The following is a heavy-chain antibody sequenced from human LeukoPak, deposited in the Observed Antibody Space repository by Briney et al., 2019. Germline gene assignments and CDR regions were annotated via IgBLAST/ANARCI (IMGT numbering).Heavy chain of an antibody. CDR3: ARDHSSSSEDY. CDR1: GGSISSGGYY. Sequence: PSQTLSLTCTVSGGSISSGGYYWSWIRQPAGKGLEWIGRMYTSGNTNYNPSLKSRATISVDTSKNQFSLELSSVTAADTAVYYCARDHSSSSEDYWGQGTLVTVSS. D-gene: IGHD6-13*01. V-gene: IGHV4-61*02. CDR2: MYTSGNT. J-gene: IGHJ4*02.